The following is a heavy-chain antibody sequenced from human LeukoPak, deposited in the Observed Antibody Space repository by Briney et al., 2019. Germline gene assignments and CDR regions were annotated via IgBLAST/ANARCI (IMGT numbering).Heavy chain of an antibody. Sequence: GGSLRLSCAASGFTFSSYEMNWVRQAPGKGLEWVSYISSSGSTIYYADSVEGRFTISRDNAKNSLYLQMNSLRAEDTAVYYCARDGTPIHSSGWVYMDVWGKGTTVTISS. J-gene: IGHJ6*04. CDR3: ARDGTPIHSSGWVYMDV. CDR1: GFTFSSYE. CDR2: ISSSGSTI. D-gene: IGHD6-25*01. V-gene: IGHV3-48*03.